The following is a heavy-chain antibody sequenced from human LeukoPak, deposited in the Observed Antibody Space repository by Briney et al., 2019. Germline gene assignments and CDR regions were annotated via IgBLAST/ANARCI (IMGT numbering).Heavy chain of an antibody. CDR1: GFTFSGYA. CDR2: INAFGART. V-gene: IGHV3-23*01. Sequence: GGSLRLSCEASGFTFSGYAMSWVRQAPGKGLEWVSSINAFGARTYYADSVKGRFTISRDNSRNTLYLQMNSLRAEDTAVYYCAKAYNWNYLSYFDYWGQGTLVTVSS. D-gene: IGHD1-7*01. J-gene: IGHJ4*02. CDR3: AKAYNWNYLSYFDY.